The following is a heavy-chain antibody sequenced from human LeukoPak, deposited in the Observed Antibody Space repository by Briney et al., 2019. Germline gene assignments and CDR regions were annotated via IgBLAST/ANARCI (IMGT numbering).Heavy chain of an antibody. CDR3: ARDWQTWFDP. CDR1: GYIFTSYG. V-gene: IGHV1-18*01. Sequence: GASVKVSCKASGYIFTSYGISWVRQAPGRGLEWMGWSSGYNGDTNYAQNFQGRVTMTTDTSTNTAYMELRSLRFDDTAVYHCARDWQTWFDPWGQGTLVTVSS. J-gene: IGHJ5*02. CDR2: SSGYNGDT.